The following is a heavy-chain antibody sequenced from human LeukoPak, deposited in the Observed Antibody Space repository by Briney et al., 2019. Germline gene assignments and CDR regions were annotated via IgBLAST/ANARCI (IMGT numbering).Heavy chain of an antibody. D-gene: IGHD6-19*01. CDR1: GYALTGLS. V-gene: IGHV7-4-1*02. CDR3: ATLPSGWPGEPPAIDI. CDR2: ISTNTGNP. Sequence: ASVKVSCKVSGYALTGLSIHWVRQAPGQGLGGMGWISTNTGNPTYAQGFTGRFVFSLDTSVSTAFLQINSLKAEDTAVYYCATLPSGWPGEPPAIDIWGQGTMVTVSS. J-gene: IGHJ3*02.